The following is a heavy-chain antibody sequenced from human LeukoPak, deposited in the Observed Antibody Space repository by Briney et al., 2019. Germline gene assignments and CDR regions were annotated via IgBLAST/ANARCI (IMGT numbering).Heavy chain of an antibody. CDR3: ATSHYDFWSGYYSMFDY. Sequence: SETLSLTCAVYGGSFSGYYWSWIRQPPGKGLEWIGEINHNGSTNYNPSLKSRVTISVDTSKNQFSLKLSSVTAADTAVYYCATSHYDFWSGYYSMFDYWGQGTLVTVSS. CDR2: INHNGST. V-gene: IGHV4-34*01. J-gene: IGHJ4*02. CDR1: GGSFSGYY. D-gene: IGHD3-3*01.